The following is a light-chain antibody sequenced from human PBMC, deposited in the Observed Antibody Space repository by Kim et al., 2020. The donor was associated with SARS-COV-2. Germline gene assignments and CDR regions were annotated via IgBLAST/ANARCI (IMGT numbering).Light chain of an antibody. CDR2: KTS. CDR1: QFIDNW. Sequence: ASVGARVTITCRASQFIDNWLAWYQQKPRKAPNVLIYKTSTLPIGVPSRYSGSGSRTEYSLPISSLQPEDSATYYCQQYKSFPHSFGQGTKLEI. CDR3: QQYKSFPHS. V-gene: IGKV1-5*03. J-gene: IGKJ2*01.